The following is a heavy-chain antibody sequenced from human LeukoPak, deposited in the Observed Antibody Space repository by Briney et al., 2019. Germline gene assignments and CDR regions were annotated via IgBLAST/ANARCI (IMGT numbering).Heavy chain of an antibody. CDR3: ARGKSNLVALNWLDP. V-gene: IGHV1-2*02. CDR1: GYTFTSYY. CDR2: INPSGGGT. Sequence: ASVKVSCKASGYTFTSYYMHWVRQAPGQRLEWMGIINPSGGGTNYAQKFQDRVTMTRDTSISTAYMELSRLTSDDTATYYCARGKSNLVALNWLDPWGQGTLVTVSS. D-gene: IGHD5-24*01. J-gene: IGHJ5*02.